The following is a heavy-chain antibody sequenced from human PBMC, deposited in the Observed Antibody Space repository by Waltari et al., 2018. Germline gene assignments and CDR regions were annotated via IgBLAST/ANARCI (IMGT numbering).Heavy chain of an antibody. CDR1: GFIFSTYT. V-gene: IGHV3-21*02. D-gene: IGHD2-8*02. Sequence: EVQLVESGGGLVKPGGSLRLSCATSGFIFSTYTIDWGRQAPGKGLEWVSGISSSSENIFYSDSVKGRFTISRDNANNLVYLQMNSLRAEDTALYYCARDWYGGVDYWGQGTQVTVSS. J-gene: IGHJ4*02. CDR2: ISSSSENI. CDR3: ARDWYGGVDY.